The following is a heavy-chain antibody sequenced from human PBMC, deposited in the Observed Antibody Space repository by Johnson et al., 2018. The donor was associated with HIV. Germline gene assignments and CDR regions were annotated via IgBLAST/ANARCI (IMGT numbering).Heavy chain of an antibody. CDR3: TYSSAWSPGAFDI. CDR2: ISYDGSNK. D-gene: IGHD6-19*01. J-gene: IGHJ3*02. CDR1: GFTFSSYG. Sequence: QVQLVESGGGVVQPGRSLRLSCAASGFTFSSYGMHWVRQAPGKGLEWVAVISYDGSNKYYADSVKGRFTISRDNSKNTLYLQMNSLRAEDTAVFYCTYSSAWSPGAFDIWGQGTMVTVSS. V-gene: IGHV3-30*19.